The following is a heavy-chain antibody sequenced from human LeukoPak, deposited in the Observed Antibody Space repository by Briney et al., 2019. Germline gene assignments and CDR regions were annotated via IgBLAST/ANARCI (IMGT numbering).Heavy chain of an antibody. CDR1: GGSINSYY. D-gene: IGHD3-22*01. J-gene: IGHJ4*02. CDR3: ARVRDRSSYFYDFDY. Sequence: SETPSLTCTVSGGSINSYYWSWIRQPPGKGLEWIGCIHYSGSTNYNPSLKSRVTISVDTSKNQFSLRLSSVTAADTAVYYCARVRDRSSYFYDFDYWGQGTLVTVSS. V-gene: IGHV4-59*01. CDR2: IHYSGST.